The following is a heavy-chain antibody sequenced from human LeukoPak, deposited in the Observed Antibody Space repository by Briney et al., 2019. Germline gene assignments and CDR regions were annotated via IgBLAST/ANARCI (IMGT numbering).Heavy chain of an antibody. V-gene: IGHV3-48*03. Sequence: PGGSLRLSCAASGLTFSIYDMHWVRRAPGKGLEWLSYIGPSGVTIYYADSVKGRFTISRDNAKNSVYLQMNSLRAEDTAVYYCARDAHASGSFGIWGQGTMVTVSS. CDR3: ARDAHASGSFGI. J-gene: IGHJ3*02. CDR2: IGPSGVTI. D-gene: IGHD3-9*01. CDR1: GLTFSIYD.